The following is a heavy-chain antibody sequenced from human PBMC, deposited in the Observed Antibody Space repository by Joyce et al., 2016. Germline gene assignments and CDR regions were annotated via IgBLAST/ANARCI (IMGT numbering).Heavy chain of an antibody. J-gene: IGHJ4*02. V-gene: IGHV1-69*01. CDR2: IIPIFGST. Sequence: QVQLVQSGAEVKKPGSSVKVSCKASGGTFSTHAISWVRQAPGQGLAWRGGIIPIFGSTKYAQNFQGRVTITADESTRTAYMELSSLKSEDSAIYYCARGDVELWSQGHYYFDYWGRGTLVTVSS. CDR1: GGTFSTHA. CDR3: ARGDVELWSQGHYYFDY. D-gene: IGHD1-7*01.